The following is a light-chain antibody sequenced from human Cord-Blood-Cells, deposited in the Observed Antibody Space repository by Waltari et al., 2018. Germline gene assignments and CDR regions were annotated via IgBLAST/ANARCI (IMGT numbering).Light chain of an antibody. CDR2: KDS. CDR3: QSADSSGTVV. V-gene: IGLV3-25*02. Sequence: SYELTQPPSVSVSPGQTARITCSGAALPKQYAYWYQQKPGQAPVLVIYKDSERPSGIPERFSCSSSGTTVTLTISGVQAEDEADYYCQSADSSGTVVFGGGTKLTV. J-gene: IGLJ2*01. CDR1: ALPKQY.